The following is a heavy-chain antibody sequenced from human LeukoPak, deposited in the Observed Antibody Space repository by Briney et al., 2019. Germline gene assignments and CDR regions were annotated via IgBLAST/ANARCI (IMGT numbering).Heavy chain of an antibody. CDR2: IYYSGST. D-gene: IGHD3-22*01. CDR3: ARGPSSGYYYY. CDR1: GGSISSYY. J-gene: IGHJ4*02. V-gene: IGHV4-59*01. Sequence: SETLSLTCTVSGGSISSYYWSWIRQPPGKGLEWIGYIYYSGSTNYNPSLKSRVTISVDTSKNQFSLKLSSVTAADTAVYYCARGPSSGYYYYWGQGTLVTVSS.